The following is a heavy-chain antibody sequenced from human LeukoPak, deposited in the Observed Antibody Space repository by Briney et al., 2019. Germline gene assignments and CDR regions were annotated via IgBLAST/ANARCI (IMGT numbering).Heavy chain of an antibody. J-gene: IGHJ4*02. D-gene: IGHD3-10*01. CDR1: GGSISSYY. CDR2: IYYSGST. Sequence: SETLSLTCTVSGGSISSYYWSWIRQPPGKGLEWIGSIYYSGSTYYNPSLKSRVSISVDTSKNQFSLKLSSVTAADTAVYYCARDARVQKWFGELLKTTTYYFDYWGQGTLVTVSS. V-gene: IGHV4-59*12. CDR3: ARDARVQKWFGELLKTTTYYFDY.